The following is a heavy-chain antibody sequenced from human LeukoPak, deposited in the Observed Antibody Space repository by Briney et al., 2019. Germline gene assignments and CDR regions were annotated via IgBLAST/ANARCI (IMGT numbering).Heavy chain of an antibody. V-gene: IGHV3-21*01. CDR3: AGSSSWTNY. CDR1: GFTFSSYS. D-gene: IGHD6-13*01. Sequence: GGSLRLSCAASGFTFSSYSMNWVRQAPGKGLEWVSSISSSSSYIYYADSVKGRFTISRDNAKNSLYLQINSLRAEDTAVYYCAGSSSWTNYWGQGTLVAVSS. J-gene: IGHJ4*02. CDR2: ISSSSSYI.